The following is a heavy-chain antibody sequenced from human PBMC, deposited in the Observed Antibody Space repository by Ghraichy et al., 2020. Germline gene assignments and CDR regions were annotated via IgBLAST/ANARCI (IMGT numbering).Heavy chain of an antibody. Sequence: GGSLRLSCAASGFPLRSYAMSWVRQAPGKGLEWVSGISVSGDSTYYADSMKGRFTFSRDISKNTLYLQMNSLRAEDTAAYYCAKESRGATDLWGQGTMVTVPP. V-gene: IGHV3-23*01. CDR2: ISVSGDST. CDR1: GFPLRSYA. J-gene: IGHJ4*02. D-gene: IGHD1-26*01. CDR3: AKESRGATDL.